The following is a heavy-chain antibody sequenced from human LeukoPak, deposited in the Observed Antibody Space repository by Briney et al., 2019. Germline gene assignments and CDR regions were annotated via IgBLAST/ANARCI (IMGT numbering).Heavy chain of an antibody. CDR2: IYYSGST. CDR1: GGSISSSSYY. V-gene: IGHV4-39*01. J-gene: IGHJ6*03. CDR3: ARHVYSSYGHYYYYMDV. D-gene: IGHD4-11*01. Sequence: SETLSLTCTVSGGSISSSSYYWGWIRQPPGKGLEWIGSIYYSGSTYYNPSLKSRVTISVDTSKNQFSLKLSSVTAADTAVYYCARHVYSSYGHYYYYMDVWGKGTTVTVSS.